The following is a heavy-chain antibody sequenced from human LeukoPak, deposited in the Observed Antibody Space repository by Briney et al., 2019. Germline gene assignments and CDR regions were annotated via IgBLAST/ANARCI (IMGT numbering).Heavy chain of an antibody. D-gene: IGHD2-2*01. J-gene: IGHJ4*02. Sequence: GGSLRLSCAASGFTFSSYAMSWVRQAPGKGLEWVSAISGSGGSTYYADSVKGRFTISRDNSKNTLYLQMNSLRAEDTAVYYFAKSVRIVVVPAATPPLDYWGQGTLVTVSS. CDR3: AKSVRIVVVPAATPPLDY. V-gene: IGHV3-23*01. CDR2: ISGSGGST. CDR1: GFTFSSYA.